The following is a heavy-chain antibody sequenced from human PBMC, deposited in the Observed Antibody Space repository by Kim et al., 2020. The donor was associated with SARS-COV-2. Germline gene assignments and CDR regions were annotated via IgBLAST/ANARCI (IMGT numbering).Heavy chain of an antibody. V-gene: IGHV4-34*01. CDR1: GGSFSGYY. CDR3: ARGPRYYDFWSGRNWFDP. D-gene: IGHD3-3*01. CDR2: INHSGST. Sequence: SETLSLTCAVYGGSFSGYYWSWIRQPPGKGLEWIGEINHSGSTNYNPSLKSRVTISVDTSKNQFSLKLSSVTAADTAVYYCARGPRYYDFWSGRNWFDPWGQGTLVTGSS. J-gene: IGHJ5*02.